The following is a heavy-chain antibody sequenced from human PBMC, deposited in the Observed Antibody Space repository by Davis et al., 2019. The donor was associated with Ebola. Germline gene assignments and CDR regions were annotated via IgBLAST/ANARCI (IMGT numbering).Heavy chain of an antibody. J-gene: IGHJ5*02. D-gene: IGHD1-26*01. CDR3: ARGRAGSFNWFDP. Sequence: AASVKVSCKASGYTFTSYDINWVRQATGQGLEWMGWMNPNSGNRGYVQKFQGRVTMTRNTSISTAYMELSSLRSEDPAVYYCARGRAGSFNWFDPWGQGTLVTVSS. V-gene: IGHV1-8*01. CDR1: GYTFTSYD. CDR2: MNPNSGNR.